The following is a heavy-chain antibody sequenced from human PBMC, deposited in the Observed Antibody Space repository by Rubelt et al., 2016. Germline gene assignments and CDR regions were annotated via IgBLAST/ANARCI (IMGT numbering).Heavy chain of an antibody. V-gene: IGHV3-64D*06. J-gene: IGHJ4*02. CDR2: ITGSGGST. Sequence: EVQLVESGGGLVKPGGSLRLSCAASGFTFSSYGMHWVRQAPGKGLEYVSAITGSGGSTYYIDSVKGRFTISRDNSKSTLYLQRSSLRTEDTAVYYCLRYSGSYPYDYWGQGTLVTVSA. D-gene: IGHD1-26*01. CDR1: GFTFSSYG. CDR3: LRYSGSYPYDY.